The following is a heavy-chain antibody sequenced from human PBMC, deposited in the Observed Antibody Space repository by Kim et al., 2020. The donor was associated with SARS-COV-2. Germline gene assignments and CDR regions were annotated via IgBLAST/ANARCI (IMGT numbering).Heavy chain of an antibody. V-gene: IGHV3-23*01. CDR3: DASDF. CDR1: GFTFGIYA. J-gene: IGHJ4*02. CDR2: ISDSGRNT. Sequence: GGSLRLSCAASGFTFGIYAMSWARPAPGKGLEWVSTISDSGRNTHYADSVKGRFTISRDNSMNTLYLLMNSLIAEDTAVYYCDASDFWGQGTLVTVSS.